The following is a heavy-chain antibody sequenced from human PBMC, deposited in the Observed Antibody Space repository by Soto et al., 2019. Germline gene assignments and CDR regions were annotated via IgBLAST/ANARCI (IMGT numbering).Heavy chain of an antibody. Sequence: PGESLKISCKGSGYSFTSYWISWVRQMPGKGLEWMGRIDPSDSYTNYSPSFQGHVTISADKSISTAYLQWSSLKASDTAMYYCASELSQYSSSWYVPSYYYYGMDVWGQGTTVTVSS. J-gene: IGHJ6*02. CDR2: IDPSDSYT. D-gene: IGHD6-13*01. V-gene: IGHV5-10-1*01. CDR3: ASELSQYSSSWYVPSYYYYGMDV. CDR1: GYSFTSYW.